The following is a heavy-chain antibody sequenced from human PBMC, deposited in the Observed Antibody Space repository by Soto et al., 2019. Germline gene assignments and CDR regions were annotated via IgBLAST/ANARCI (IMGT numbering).Heavy chain of an antibody. J-gene: IGHJ5*02. D-gene: IGHD2-8*01. V-gene: IGHV4-59*08. CDR2: LYDTGST. Sequence: QVQLQESGPGLVKPSEILSLTCSVSGGSISTYHWAWTRQSPERGLEWIGILYDTGSTTYNPSLKSRLSISVDRSKNYFSLKLTSVTAADTAVYYCARLGYCSTGVCYRTWGQGTLVTVSS. CDR3: ARLGYCSTGVCYRT. CDR1: GGSISTYH.